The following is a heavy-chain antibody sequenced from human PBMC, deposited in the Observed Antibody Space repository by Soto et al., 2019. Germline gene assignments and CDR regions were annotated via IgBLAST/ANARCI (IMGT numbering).Heavy chain of an antibody. V-gene: IGHV3-30*18. CDR2: ISYDGSNK. CDR1: GFTFSSYG. Sequence: PGESLKISCAASGFTFSSYGMHWVRQAPGKGLEWVAVISYDGSNKYYADSVKGRFTISRDNSKNTLYLQMNSLRAEDTAVYYCAKDRELGLLGFGMDVWGQGTTVTVSS. D-gene: IGHD1-7*01. J-gene: IGHJ6*02. CDR3: AKDRELGLLGFGMDV.